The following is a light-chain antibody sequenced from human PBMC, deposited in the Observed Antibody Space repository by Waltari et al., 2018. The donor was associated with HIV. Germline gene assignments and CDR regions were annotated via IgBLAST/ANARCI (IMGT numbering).Light chain of an antibody. CDR3: QQSFSGLT. CDR1: QTINIS. Sequence: DIQMTQSPSSLSASLGDRVTITCRASQTINISLNWSRQKPGKAPDLLIYAASSLQSGVPSRFSGTGSGTDFTLTINVLQGDDFATYYCQQSFSGLTFGPGTKVDV. CDR2: AAS. V-gene: IGKV1-39*01. J-gene: IGKJ3*01.